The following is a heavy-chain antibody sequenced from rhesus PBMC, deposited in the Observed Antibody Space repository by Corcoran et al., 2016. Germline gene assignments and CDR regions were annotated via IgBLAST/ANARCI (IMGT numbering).Heavy chain of an antibody. Sequence: DVQLVESGGGLVKPGGSLSLSCAASGFTFDDSAMSWVRQAPGQGREWGSRISGNSGTIYYADSVKGRFTIARDNAKNSMLRQMDRLRAEDTAVYYGTRGTTVAATYGWDSWGQGVVVTVSS. J-gene: IGHJ6*01. CDR2: ISGNSGTI. CDR1: GFTFDDSA. D-gene: IGHD4-29*01. CDR3: TRGTTVAATYGWDS. V-gene: IGHV3-134*01.